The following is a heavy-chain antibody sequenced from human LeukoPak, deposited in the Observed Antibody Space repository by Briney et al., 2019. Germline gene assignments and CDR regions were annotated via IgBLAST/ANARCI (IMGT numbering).Heavy chain of an antibody. J-gene: IGHJ5*02. CDR1: GGSISSYY. D-gene: IGHD2-15*01. Sequence: SETLSLTCTVSGGSISSYYWSWIRQPPGKGLEWIGYIYTSGSTNYNPSLKSRVISVDTSKNQFSLKLSSVTAADTAVYYCARGYCSGGSCYRGGDWFDPWGQGTLVTVSS. V-gene: IGHV4-4*09. CDR3: ARGYCSGGSCYRGGDWFDP. CDR2: IYTSGST.